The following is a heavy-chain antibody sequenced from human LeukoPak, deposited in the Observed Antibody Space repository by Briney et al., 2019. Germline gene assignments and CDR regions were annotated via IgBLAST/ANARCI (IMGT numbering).Heavy chain of an antibody. CDR2: INPNSGGT. V-gene: IGHV1-2*02. D-gene: IGHD6-13*01. Sequence: ASVKVSCKASGYTFTGYYMHWVRQAPGQGLEWMGWINPNSGGTNYAQKLQGRVTMTRDTSISTAYMELSRLRSDDTAVYYCARDPTSSSLDWFDPWGQGTLVTVSS. CDR1: GYTFTGYY. J-gene: IGHJ5*02. CDR3: ARDPTSSSLDWFDP.